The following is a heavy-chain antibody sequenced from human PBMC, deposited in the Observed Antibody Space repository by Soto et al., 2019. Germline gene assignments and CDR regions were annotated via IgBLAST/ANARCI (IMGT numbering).Heavy chain of an antibody. Sequence: SETLSLTCAVYGGSISSGGYSWSWIRQPPGKGLEWIGYIYHSGSTYYNPSLKSRVTISVDRSKNQFSLKLSSVTAADTAVYYCARLPDYCGQGTLVTASS. V-gene: IGHV4-30-2*01. CDR3: ARLPDY. J-gene: IGHJ4*02. CDR1: GGSISSGGYS. CDR2: IYHSGST.